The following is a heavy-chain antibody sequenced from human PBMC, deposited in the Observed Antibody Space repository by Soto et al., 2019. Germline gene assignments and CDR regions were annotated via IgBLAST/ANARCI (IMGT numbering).Heavy chain of an antibody. D-gene: IGHD2-15*01. V-gene: IGHV4-59*01. CDR1: GGSYSSYY. J-gene: IGHJ4*02. CDR3: ASGYCSGDSCYSRGFGY. Sequence: SETLSLTCTVSGGSYSSYYWSWVRQPPVKGLEWIGYIYYSASTNYNPSLKSRVTISVDTSKNQFSLKLSSVTAADTAVYYCASGYCSGDSCYSRGFGYCGQGILGTGSS. CDR2: IYYSAST.